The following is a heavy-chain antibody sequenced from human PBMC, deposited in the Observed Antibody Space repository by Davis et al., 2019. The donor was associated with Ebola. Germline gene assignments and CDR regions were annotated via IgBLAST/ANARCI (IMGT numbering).Heavy chain of an antibody. CDR1: GFTFSNYA. Sequence: PGGSLRLSCAASGFTFSNYAMTWIRQAPGKGLEWVASMRQDGGDIYYVDYVKGRFTISRDNARNSLYLQMNSLRPEDTAVYYCARSWEGFTWGQGTLVTVSS. V-gene: IGHV3-7*01. CDR3: ARSWEGFT. CDR2: MRQDGGDI. D-gene: IGHD1-26*01. J-gene: IGHJ5*02.